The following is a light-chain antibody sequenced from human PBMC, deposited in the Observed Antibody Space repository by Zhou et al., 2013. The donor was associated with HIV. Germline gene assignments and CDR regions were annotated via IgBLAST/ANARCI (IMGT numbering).Light chain of an antibody. CDR2: GAF. Sequence: EIVLTQSPGTLSLSPGERATLFCRASQSVSSSYIAWYQQKPGQAPRLLIHGAFSRATGIPARFSGSGSGTEFTLTISSLQSEDFAVYYCQQYNDWPPYTFGQGTKLEIK. V-gene: IGKV3D-15*01. CDR3: QQYNDWPPYT. J-gene: IGKJ2*01. CDR1: QSVSSS.